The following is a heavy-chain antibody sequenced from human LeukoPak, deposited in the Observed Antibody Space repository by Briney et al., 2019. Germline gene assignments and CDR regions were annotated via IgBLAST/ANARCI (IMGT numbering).Heavy chain of an antibody. D-gene: IGHD3-10*01. CDR2: INYGGST. J-gene: IGHJ4*02. CDR1: GFTFSSYA. Sequence: SGGSLRLSCAASGFTFSSYAMSWVRQSPGKGLEWIGTINYGGSTDYNPPLQSRVTISIDTSKNQFSLKLSSVTAADTAVYYCARLYGSGTYSYYFDYWSQGTVVTVSS. CDR3: ARLYGSGTYSYYFDY. V-gene: IGHV4-39*01.